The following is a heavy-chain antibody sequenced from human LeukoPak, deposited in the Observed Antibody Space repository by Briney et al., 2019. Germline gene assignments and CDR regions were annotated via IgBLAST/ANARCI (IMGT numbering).Heavy chain of an antibody. Sequence: SQTLSLTCAISGDSVSSNSAAWNWIRQSPSRGLEWLGRTYYRSKWYNEYAVSVKSRITINPDTSKNQFSLQLNSVTPEDTAVYYCARSAVAGTGEWFDPWGQGTLVTVSS. V-gene: IGHV6-1*01. CDR3: ARSAVAGTGEWFDP. CDR1: GDSVSSNSAA. J-gene: IGHJ5*02. CDR2: TYYRSKWYN. D-gene: IGHD6-19*01.